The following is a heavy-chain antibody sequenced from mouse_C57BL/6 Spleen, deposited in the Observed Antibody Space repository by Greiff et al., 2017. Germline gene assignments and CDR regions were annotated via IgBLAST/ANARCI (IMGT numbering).Heavy chain of an antibody. V-gene: IGHV1-69*01. D-gene: IGHD2-5*01. CDR2: IDPSDSYT. Sequence: QVQLQQPGAELVMPGASVKLSCKASGYTFTSYWMHWVKQRPGQGLEWIGEIDPSDSYTNYNQKFKGKSTLTVDKSSSTAYMQLSSLTSEDSAVYDCARSYYSNFGGFAYWGQGTPVTVSA. J-gene: IGHJ3*01. CDR3: ARSYYSNFGGFAY. CDR1: GYTFTSYW.